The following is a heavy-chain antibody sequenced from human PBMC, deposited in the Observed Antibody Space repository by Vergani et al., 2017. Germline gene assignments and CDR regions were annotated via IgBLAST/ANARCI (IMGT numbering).Heavy chain of an antibody. CDR1: GFSLNTRGVS. J-gene: IGHJ6*03. D-gene: IGHD1-7*01. CDR3: VYRKNECGTTCCLCPFYFYYYRDV. V-gene: IGHV2-5*04. Sequence: QITLKESGPTLVKPTQTLTLTCTFSGFSLNTRGVSVAWIRQPPGKALDWLALIYWNDDQHYSPSLNNRVTITNDTSKNQVVLTMTNMDYVDTGTYYCVYRKNECGTTCCLCPFYFYYYRDVWGRRATVAVSS. CDR2: IYWNDDQ.